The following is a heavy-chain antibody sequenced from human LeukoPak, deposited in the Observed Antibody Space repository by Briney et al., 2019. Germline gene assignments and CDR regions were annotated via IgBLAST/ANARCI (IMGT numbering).Heavy chain of an antibody. D-gene: IGHD6-6*01. CDR1: GFTFSSYN. J-gene: IGHJ4*02. CDR2: ISYSTGTI. CDR3: ATPGGYSSSSEREFDY. V-gene: IGHV3-48*01. Sequence: GGSLRLSCAASGFTFSSYNMNWVRQAPGKGLEWVSYISYSTGTIYYADSVKGRFTISRDNSKNTLYLQMNSLRAEDTAVYYCATPGGYSSSSEREFDYWGQGTLVTVSS.